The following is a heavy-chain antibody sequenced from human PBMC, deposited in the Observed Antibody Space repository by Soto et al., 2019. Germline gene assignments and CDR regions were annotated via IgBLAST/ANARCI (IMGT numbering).Heavy chain of an antibody. D-gene: IGHD2-15*01. Sequence: QLQLQESGSGLVKPSQTLSLTCAVSGGSISGGRYSWSWIRQPPGKGLEWIGYIYHSGSTYYNPSLKSRVTILVDRSKNQFSLKLSYVTAADTAVYYCARGEVVALGYWGQGTLVTVSS. CDR3: ARGEVVALGY. CDR1: GGSISGGRYS. CDR2: IYHSGST. J-gene: IGHJ4*02. V-gene: IGHV4-30-2*01.